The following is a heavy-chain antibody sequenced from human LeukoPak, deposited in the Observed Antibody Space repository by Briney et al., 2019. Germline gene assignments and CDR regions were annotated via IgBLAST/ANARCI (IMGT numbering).Heavy chain of an antibody. J-gene: IGHJ4*02. CDR2: ISYDGSNK. D-gene: IGHD5-12*01. CDR3: ASGSRRFNY. CDR1: GFTFSSYA. V-gene: IGHV3-30-3*01. Sequence: GGSLRLSCAASGFTFSSYAMHWVRQAPGKGLEWVAVISYDGSNKYYADSVKGRFTISRDNAKNSLCLQMNSLRAEDTAVYYCASGSRRFNYWGQGTLVTVSS.